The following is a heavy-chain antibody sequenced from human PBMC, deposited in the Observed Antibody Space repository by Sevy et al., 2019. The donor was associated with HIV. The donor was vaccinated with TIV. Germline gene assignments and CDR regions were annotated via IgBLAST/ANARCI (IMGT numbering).Heavy chain of an antibody. CDR2: ISSSSSYI. J-gene: IGHJ4*02. V-gene: IGHV3-21*01. CDR3: ARGWGFGELPYYFDY. D-gene: IGHD3-10*01. CDR1: GFTFSSYN. Sequence: GGSLRLSCAASGFTFSSYNMNWVRQAPGKGLEWVSSISSSSSYIYYADSVKGRFTISRDNAKNSLYLQMNSLRAEDTAVYDCARGWGFGELPYYFDYWGQGTLVTVSS.